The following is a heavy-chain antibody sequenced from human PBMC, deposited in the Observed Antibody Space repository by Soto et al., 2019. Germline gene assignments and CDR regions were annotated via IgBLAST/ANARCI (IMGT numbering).Heavy chain of an antibody. J-gene: IGHJ6*02. D-gene: IGHD4-17*01. CDR3: VRHGSVEYGDYTYVYCMDV. CDR1: GYIFTMYR. CDR2: IYPGDSET. V-gene: IGHV5-51*01. Sequence: GESLKISCKGSGYIFTMYRIGWVRQMPGKGLEWMGIIYPGDSETRYSPSFQGQVTISVDKSISTTYLQWGSLKASDTATYYCVRHGSVEYGDYTYVYCMDVWGQGTTVTVSS.